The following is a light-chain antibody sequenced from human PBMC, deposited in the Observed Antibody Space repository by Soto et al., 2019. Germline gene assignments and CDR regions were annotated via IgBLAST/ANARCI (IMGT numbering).Light chain of an antibody. CDR2: EVS. V-gene: IGLV2-8*01. CDR1: SSDVGGYNY. J-gene: IGLJ1*01. Sequence: ALTQPPSASGSPGQSVTISCTGTSSDVGGYNYVSWYQQHPGKAPKLMIYEVSKRPSGVPDRFSGSKSGNTASLTVSGLQAEDEADYYCSSYAGSNNFPYVFGTGTKVTVL. CDR3: SSYAGSNNFPYV.